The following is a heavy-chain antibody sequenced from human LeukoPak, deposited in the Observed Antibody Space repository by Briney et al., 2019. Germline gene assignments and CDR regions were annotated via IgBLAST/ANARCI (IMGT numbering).Heavy chain of an antibody. CDR1: GFTVSSNY. D-gene: IGHD5-12*01. V-gene: IGHV3-53*04. J-gene: IGHJ3*02. CDR3: ARGGYSGYDRDAFDI. Sequence: GGSLRLSCAASGFTVSSNYMSWVGQAPGKGLEGVSVIYSDDSTYYADSVKGRFTISRHNSKNTLYLQMNSLRAEDTAVYYCARGGYSGYDRDAFDIWGQGTMVTVSS. CDR2: IYSDDST.